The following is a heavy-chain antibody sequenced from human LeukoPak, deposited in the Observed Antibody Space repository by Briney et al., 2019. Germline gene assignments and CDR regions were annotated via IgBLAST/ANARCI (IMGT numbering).Heavy chain of an antibody. CDR3: AKDQHPGIAAAD. J-gene: IGHJ4*02. Sequence: GGSLRLSGAASGFTFTSYSMNWVRQAPGKGLEWVSTISGGGGSTYYADSVKGRFTISRDNSKNTLYLQMNSLRAEDTAVYYCAKDQHPGIAAADWGQGTLVTVSS. CDR1: GFTFTSYS. CDR2: ISGGGGST. V-gene: IGHV3-23*01. D-gene: IGHD6-13*01.